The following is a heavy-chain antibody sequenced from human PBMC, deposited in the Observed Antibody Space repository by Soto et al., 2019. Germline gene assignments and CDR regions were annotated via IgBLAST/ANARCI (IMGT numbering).Heavy chain of an antibody. CDR2: ITYDGGDK. CDR1: GFTLSCCG. V-gene: IGHV3-30*18. D-gene: IGHD6-19*01. J-gene: IGHJ4*02. CDR3: AKEQSSGYYRVVDY. Sequence: QVQVVGSGGGVVQPGRSLRLSCAASGFTLSCCGMHWVRQAPGKELEWVGVITYDGGDKHYADSVKGRFTISRDSSENTVYLQMNSLRVEDSAIYYCAKEQSSGYYRVVDYWGQGTLVTVSS.